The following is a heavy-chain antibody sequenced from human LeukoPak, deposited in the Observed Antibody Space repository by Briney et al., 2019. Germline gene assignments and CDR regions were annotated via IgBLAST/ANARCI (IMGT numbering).Heavy chain of an antibody. CDR2: ISGSGGST. CDR1: GFTFSSYA. CDR3: GGSHYYYYGMDV. J-gene: IGHJ6*02. V-gene: IGHV3-23*01. Sequence: GGSLRPSCAASGFTFSSYATSWVRQAPGKGLEWVSAISGSGGSTYYADSVKGRFTISRDNSKNTLYLQMNSLRAEDTAVYYCGGSHYYYYGMDVWGQGTTVTVSS. D-gene: IGHD3-10*01.